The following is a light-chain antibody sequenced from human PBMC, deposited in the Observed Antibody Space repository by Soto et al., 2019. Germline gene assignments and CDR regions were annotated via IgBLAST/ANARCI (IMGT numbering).Light chain of an antibody. CDR3: QQYGSSPIP. Sequence: EIVLTQSPGTLSLSPGERATLSCRASQSVSSGYLAWYQQKPGQAPRLLIYGASSRATGIPDRFSGTVSGTDFTLTISRLEPEDFAVYYCQQYGSSPIPFGPATRLEIK. CDR2: GAS. CDR1: QSVSSGY. V-gene: IGKV3-20*01. J-gene: IGKJ5*01.